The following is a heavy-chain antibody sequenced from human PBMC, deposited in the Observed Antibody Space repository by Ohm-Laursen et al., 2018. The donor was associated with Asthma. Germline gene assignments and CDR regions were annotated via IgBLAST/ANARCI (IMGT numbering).Heavy chain of an antibody. CDR1: GFTFRSYA. D-gene: IGHD6-19*01. Sequence: GSLRLSCAASGFTFRSYAMHWVRQAPGKGLEWASYISSSGSTIYYADSVKGRFTISRDNAKNSLYLQMNSLRAEDTAVYYCARGLLYSSGYDYWGQGTLVTVSS. CDR2: ISSSGSTI. V-gene: IGHV3-48*03. CDR3: ARGLLYSSGYDY. J-gene: IGHJ4*02.